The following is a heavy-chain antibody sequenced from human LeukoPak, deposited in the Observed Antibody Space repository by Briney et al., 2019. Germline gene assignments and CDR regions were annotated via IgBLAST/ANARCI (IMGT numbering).Heavy chain of an antibody. CDR3: AKVGVNYDILTGYFIGVGYYFDY. CDR2: ISGSGGST. Sequence: GGSLRLSCAASGFTFSSYAMSWVRQAPGKGLEWVSAISGSGGSTYYADSVKGRFTISRDNSKNTLYLQMNSLRAEDTAVYYCAKVGVNYDILTGYFIGVGYYFDYWGQGTLVTVSS. D-gene: IGHD3-9*01. J-gene: IGHJ4*02. V-gene: IGHV3-23*01. CDR1: GFTFSSYA.